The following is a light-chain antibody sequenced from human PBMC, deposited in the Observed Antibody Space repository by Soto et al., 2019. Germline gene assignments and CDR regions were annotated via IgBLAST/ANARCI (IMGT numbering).Light chain of an antibody. CDR3: QQANSFPHT. CDR2: AAS. V-gene: IGKV1-12*01. J-gene: IGKJ4*01. CDR1: QGINNW. Sequence: DIPMTQSPSSVSASIGDRVTITCRASQGINNWLAWYQQTPGKAPKLLIYAASTLQSGVPSRFSGSGSGTDFTLTISSLQPEDFATYYCQQANSFPHTVGGGTKVEIK.